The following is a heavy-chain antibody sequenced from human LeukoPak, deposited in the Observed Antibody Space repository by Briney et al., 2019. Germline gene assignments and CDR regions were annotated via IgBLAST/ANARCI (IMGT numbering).Heavy chain of an antibody. J-gene: IGHJ6*02. CDR2: INCDGRNT. V-gene: IGHV3-74*03. CDR1: GFAFSSHW. CDR3: ARDPNYDILTGYPYYYYYYGMDV. D-gene: IGHD3-9*01. Sequence: GGSLRLSCAASGFAFSSHWMHWVRPAPGKGRGWVSRINCDGRNTTYTDSVKGRFTISRDNAKNTLYLQMNSLRAEDTAVYYSARDPNYDILTGYPYYYYYYGMDVWGQGTTVTVSS.